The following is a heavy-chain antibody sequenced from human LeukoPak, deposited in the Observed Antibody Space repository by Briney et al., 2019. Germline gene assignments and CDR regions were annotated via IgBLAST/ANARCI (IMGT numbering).Heavy chain of an antibody. CDR2: IRYDGSNK. V-gene: IGHV3-30*02. J-gene: IGHJ4*02. CDR1: GFTFSSYG. Sequence: GGSLRLSCAASGFTFSSYGMHWVRQAPGKGLEWVAFIRYDGSNKYYADSVKGRFTISRDNSKNTLYLQMNSPRAEDTAVYYCAKDYIVLMVYAIRREYYFDYWGQGTLVTVSS. D-gene: IGHD2-8*01. CDR3: AKDYIVLMVYAIRREYYFDY.